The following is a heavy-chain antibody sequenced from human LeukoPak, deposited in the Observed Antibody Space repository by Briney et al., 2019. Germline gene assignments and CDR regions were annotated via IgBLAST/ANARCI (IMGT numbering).Heavy chain of an antibody. CDR3: SFSTYYYDSSGIF. Sequence: SETLSLTCTVSGGSISSYYWSWIRQPPGKGLEWIGYIYYSGGTNYNPSLESRVTISVDTSKNQFSLKLSSVTAADTAVYFCSFSTYYYDSSGIFWGQGTLVTVSS. CDR2: IYYSGGT. J-gene: IGHJ4*02. D-gene: IGHD3-22*01. CDR1: GGSISSYY. V-gene: IGHV4-59*08.